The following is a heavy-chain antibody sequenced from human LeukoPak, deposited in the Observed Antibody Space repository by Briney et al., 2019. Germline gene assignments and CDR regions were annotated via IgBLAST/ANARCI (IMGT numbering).Heavy chain of an antibody. J-gene: IGHJ6*03. V-gene: IGHV3-11*01. Sequence: PGGSLRLSCAASGFTFSDYYMSWIRQAPGKGLEWVSYISSSGSTIYYADFVKGRFTISRDNAKNSLYLQMNSLRAEDTAVYYCARAKAVAANYYNYYMDVWGKGTTVTVSS. D-gene: IGHD6-13*01. CDR3: ARAKAVAANYYNYYMDV. CDR1: GFTFSDYY. CDR2: ISSSGSTI.